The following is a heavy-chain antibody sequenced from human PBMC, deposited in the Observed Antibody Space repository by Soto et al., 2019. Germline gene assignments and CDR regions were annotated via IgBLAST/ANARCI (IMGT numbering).Heavy chain of an antibody. CDR2: SHNSGST. Sequence: QVQLQESGPGLVKPSETLSLTCTVSGGSISSDYWSWIRQPPGKGLEWIGYSHNSGSTDYNPSLKSRVTISVDTSTNEFSLKLRSVTAADTAVYYCARGGWYEDHWGQGTLVTVSS. V-gene: IGHV4-59*08. J-gene: IGHJ4*02. D-gene: IGHD6-19*01. CDR1: GGSISSDY. CDR3: ARGGWYEDH.